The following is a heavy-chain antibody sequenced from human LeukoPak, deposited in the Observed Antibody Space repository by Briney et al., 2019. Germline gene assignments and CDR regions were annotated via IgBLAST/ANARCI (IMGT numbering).Heavy chain of an antibody. CDR2: INAGNGNT. V-gene: IGHV1-3*01. D-gene: IGHD2-15*01. CDR1: GYTFTSYA. J-gene: IGHJ4*02. Sequence: GASVKVSCKASGYTFTSYAMHWVRQAPGQRLEWMGWINAGNGNTKYSQKFQGRVTMTRYTSTSTVYMELSSLRSEDTAVYYCARDLPYLAATQGFDYWGQGTLVTVSS. CDR3: ARDLPYLAATQGFDY.